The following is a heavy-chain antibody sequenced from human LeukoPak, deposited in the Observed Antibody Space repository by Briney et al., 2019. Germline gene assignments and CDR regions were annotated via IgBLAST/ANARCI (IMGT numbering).Heavy chain of an antibody. D-gene: IGHD3-22*01. J-gene: IGHJ5*02. CDR2: ISGSGGST. CDR3: AKDPTTYYDTSGYGRYNWFDP. Sequence: GGSLRLSCAASGFTFSTYAMSWVRQAPGKGLAWVSGISGSGGSTYYADSVKGRFTISRDNSKNTVYVQMNSLRAEDTAVYYCAKDPTTYYDTSGYGRYNWFDPWGQGTLVTVSS. CDR1: GFTFSTYA. V-gene: IGHV3-23*01.